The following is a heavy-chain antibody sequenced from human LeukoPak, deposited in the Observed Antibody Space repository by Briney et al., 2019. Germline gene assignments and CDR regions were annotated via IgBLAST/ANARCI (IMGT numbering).Heavy chain of an antibody. CDR1: GGTFSSYA. V-gene: IGHV1-69*13. Sequence: GASVKVSCKASGGTFSSYAISWVRQAPGQGLEWMGGIIPIFGTANYAQKFQGRVTITADESTSTAYMELSSLRSEDTAVYYCARSYYDFWSGYYSGYYFDYWGQGTLVTVSS. CDR3: ARSYYDFWSGYYSGYYFDY. J-gene: IGHJ4*02. D-gene: IGHD3-3*01. CDR2: IIPIFGTA.